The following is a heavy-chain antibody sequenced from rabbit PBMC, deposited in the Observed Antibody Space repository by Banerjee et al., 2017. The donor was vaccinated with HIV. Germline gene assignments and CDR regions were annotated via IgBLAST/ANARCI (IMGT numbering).Heavy chain of an antibody. CDR3: ARDLAGVIGWNFNL. D-gene: IGHD4-1*01. CDR2: INSNTGNT. V-gene: IGHV1S45*01. J-gene: IGHJ4*01. CDR1: GFSFSIYW. Sequence: QQQLEESGGGLVKPEGSLTLSCTASGFSFSIYWICWVRQAPGKGLEWIACINSNTGNTVYASWAKGPFTISKTSSTTVTLQMTSLTAADTATYFCARDLAGVIGWNFNLWGPGTLVTVS.